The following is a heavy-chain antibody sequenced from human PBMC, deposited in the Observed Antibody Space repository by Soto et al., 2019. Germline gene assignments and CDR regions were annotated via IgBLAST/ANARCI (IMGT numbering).Heavy chain of an antibody. D-gene: IGHD6-13*01. Sequence: EVQLLESGGGLVQPGGSLRLSCAASGFTFSSYAMSWVRQAPGKGLEWVSAISGSGGSTYYADSVKGRFTISRDNSKNTLYLKMNSLRAEDTAVYYCARFRGYSIAAAGTGGYFDYWGQGTLVTVSS. CDR3: ARFRGYSIAAAGTGGYFDY. V-gene: IGHV3-23*01. CDR2: ISGSGGST. CDR1: GFTFSSYA. J-gene: IGHJ4*02.